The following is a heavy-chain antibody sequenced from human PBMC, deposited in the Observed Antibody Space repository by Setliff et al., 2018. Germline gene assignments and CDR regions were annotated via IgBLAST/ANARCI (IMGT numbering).Heavy chain of an antibody. D-gene: IGHD1-26*01. J-gene: IGHJ3*02. CDR1: GGSISNYY. V-gene: IGHV4-4*07. Sequence: SETLSLTCTVSGGSISNYYWSWIRQPAGKGLEWIGRIYTSGSTNYNPTLKSRVTMSVDTSKNQFSLKLSSVTAADTAVYYCARKGISALSGAFDMWGQGTMVTVSS. CDR3: ARKGISALSGAFDM. CDR2: IYTSGST.